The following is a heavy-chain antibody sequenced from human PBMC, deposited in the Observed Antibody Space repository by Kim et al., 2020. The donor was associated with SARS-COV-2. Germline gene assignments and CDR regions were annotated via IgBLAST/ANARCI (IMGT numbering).Heavy chain of an antibody. J-gene: IGHJ4*02. CDR3: ARDEIHGY. CDR2: SAI. Sequence: SAIYYAATVKVLFTISIYNAKNSLYLQMNSLSAEDTAVYYCARDEIHGYWGQGTLVTVSS. V-gene: IGHV3-21*01.